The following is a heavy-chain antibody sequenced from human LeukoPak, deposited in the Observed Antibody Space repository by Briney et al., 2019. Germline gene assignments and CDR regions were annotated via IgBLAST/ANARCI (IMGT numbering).Heavy chain of an antibody. CDR3: ARGGDCGGDCPFDP. J-gene: IGHJ5*02. CDR1: GGSISSSNW. V-gene: IGHV4-4*02. Sequence: PSETLSLTCAVSGGSISSSNWWSWVRQPPGKGLEWIGEIYHSGSTNYNPSLKSRVTISVDTSKNQFSLKLSSVTAADTAVYYCARGGDCGGDCPFDPWGQGTLVTVSS. D-gene: IGHD2-21*02. CDR2: IYHSGST.